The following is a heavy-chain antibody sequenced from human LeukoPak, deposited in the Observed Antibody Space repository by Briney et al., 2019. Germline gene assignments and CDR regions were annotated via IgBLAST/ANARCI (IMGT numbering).Heavy chain of an antibody. D-gene: IGHD6-19*01. V-gene: IGHV3-21*01. CDR3: ARVGSISSGWYVSPSPGGMDV. CDR1: GFTFSSYS. Sequence: GGFLRLSCAASGFTFSSYSMNWVRQAPGKGLEWVSSISSSSSYIYYADSVKGRFTISRDNAKNSLYLQMNSLRAEDTAVYYCARVGSISSGWYVSPSPGGMDVWGQGTTVTVSS. J-gene: IGHJ6*02. CDR2: ISSSSSYI.